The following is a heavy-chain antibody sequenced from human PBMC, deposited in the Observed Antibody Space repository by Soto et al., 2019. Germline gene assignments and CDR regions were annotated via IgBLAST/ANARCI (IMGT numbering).Heavy chain of an antibody. V-gene: IGHV4-59*01. CDR3: ARDDFHYYGMDV. Sequence: KSSETLSLTCTVSGGSISSYYWSWIRQPPGKGLEWIGYIYYSGSTNYNPSLKSRVTISVDTSKNQFSLKLSSVTAADTAVYYCARDDFHYYGMDVWGQGTTVTVSS. J-gene: IGHJ6*02. CDR2: IYYSGST. CDR1: GGSISSYY.